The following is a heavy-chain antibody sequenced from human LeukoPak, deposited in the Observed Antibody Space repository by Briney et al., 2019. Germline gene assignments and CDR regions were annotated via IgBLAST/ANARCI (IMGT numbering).Heavy chain of an antibody. J-gene: IGHJ3*02. CDR3: ASVKVLRYFDWFGAFDI. Sequence: SETLSLTCTVSGGSISSGSYYWSWIRQPAGKGLEWIGRIYTSGSTNYNPSLKSRVTISVDTSKNQFSLKWSSVAAADTAVYYCASVKVLRYFDWFGAFDIWGQGTMVTVSS. CDR1: GGSISSGSYY. D-gene: IGHD3-9*01. CDR2: IYTSGST. V-gene: IGHV4-61*02.